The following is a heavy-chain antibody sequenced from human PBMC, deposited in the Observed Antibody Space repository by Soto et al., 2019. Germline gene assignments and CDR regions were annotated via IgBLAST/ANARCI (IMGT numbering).Heavy chain of an antibody. CDR2: IYYSGST. J-gene: IGHJ4*02. CDR1: GGSISSGGYY. D-gene: IGHD5-18*01. CDR3: ARASARGYSYGYSPVAFDY. V-gene: IGHV4-31*03. Sequence: QVQLQESGPGLVKPSQTLSLTCTVSGGSISSGGYYWSWIRQHPGKGLEWIGYIYYSGSTYYNPSRKSRVTISVDTSKNQFSLKLSSVTAADTAVYYCARASARGYSYGYSPVAFDYWGQGTLVTVSS.